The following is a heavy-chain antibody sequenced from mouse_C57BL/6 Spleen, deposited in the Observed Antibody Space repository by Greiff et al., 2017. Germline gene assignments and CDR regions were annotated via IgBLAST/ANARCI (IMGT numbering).Heavy chain of an antibody. CDR2: IDPSDSYT. V-gene: IGHV1-69*01. CDR1: GYTFTSYW. CDR3: ARSRDYGSSCAMDY. Sequence: QVQLQQPGAELVMPGASVKLSCKASGYTFTSYWMHWVKQRPGQGLEWIGEIDPSDSYTNYNQKFKGKSTLTVDKSSSTAYMQLSSLTSEDSAVYYCARSRDYGSSCAMDYWGQGTSVTVSS. J-gene: IGHJ4*01. D-gene: IGHD1-1*01.